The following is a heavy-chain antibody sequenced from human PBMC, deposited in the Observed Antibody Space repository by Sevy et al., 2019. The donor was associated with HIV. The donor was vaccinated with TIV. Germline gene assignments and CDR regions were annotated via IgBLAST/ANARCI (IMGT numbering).Heavy chain of an antibody. D-gene: IGHD1-20*01. J-gene: IGHJ4*02. V-gene: IGHV1-46*01. Sequence: GSVKVSCKASGYTFTSYYMHWVRQAPGQGLEWVGLINPSGDSTSYAQKFQDRVTMTRDTSTSTVYMELSSLRSEDTAVYYCTSGITGTEVDYWGQGTLVTVSS. CDR3: TSGITGTEVDY. CDR1: GYTFTSYY. CDR2: INPSGDST.